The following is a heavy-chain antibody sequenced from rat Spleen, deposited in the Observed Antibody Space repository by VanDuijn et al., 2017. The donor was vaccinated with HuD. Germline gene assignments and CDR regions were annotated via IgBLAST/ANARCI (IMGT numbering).Heavy chain of an antibody. V-gene: IGHV5-19*01. CDR1: GFTFSNYG. D-gene: IGHD1-11*01. J-gene: IGHJ1*01. CDR3: ATDQGYGGYSAYWYFDF. Sequence: EVQLVESGGGLVQPGRSLKLSCAASGFTFSNYGMHWLRQAPTKGLEWVASISPSGGSTYYRDSVKGRFTISRDNAKSTLYLQMDSLRSEDTATYYCATDQGYGGYSAYWYFDFWGPGTMVTVSS. CDR2: ISPSGGST.